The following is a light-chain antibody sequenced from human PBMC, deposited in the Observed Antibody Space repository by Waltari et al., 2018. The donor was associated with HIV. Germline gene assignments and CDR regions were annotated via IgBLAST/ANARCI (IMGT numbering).Light chain of an antibody. CDR1: SSDVGGYNL. J-gene: IGLJ2*01. V-gene: IGLV2-23*02. Sequence: QSALTQPASVSGSPGPPITIPCPGTSSDVGGYNLVSWYQQHPGKSPKLMIYEVSKRPSGVSNRFSGSKSGNTASLTISGLQAEDEADYYCCAYAGSTTYVIFGGGTKLTVL. CDR3: CAYAGSTTYVI. CDR2: EVS.